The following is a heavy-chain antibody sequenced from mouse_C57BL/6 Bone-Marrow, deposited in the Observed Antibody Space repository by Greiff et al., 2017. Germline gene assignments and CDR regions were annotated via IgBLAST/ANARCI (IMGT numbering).Heavy chain of an antibody. J-gene: IGHJ3*01. CDR2: IDPENGDT. V-gene: IGHV14-4*01. Sequence: EVMLVESGAELVRPGASVKLSCTASGFNIKDDYMHWVKQRPEQGLEWIGWIDPENGDTEYASKFQGKATITADTSSNTAYLQLSSLTSEDSAVYFCARSKNWDSWFAYWDQGTLVTVSA. D-gene: IGHD4-1*01. CDR1: GFNIKDDY. CDR3: ARSKNWDSWFAY.